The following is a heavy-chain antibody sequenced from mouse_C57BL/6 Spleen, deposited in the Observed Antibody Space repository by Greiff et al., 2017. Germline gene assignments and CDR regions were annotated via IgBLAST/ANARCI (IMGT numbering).Heavy chain of an antibody. CDR3: AKPEGYSNSFAY. V-gene: IGHV2-3*01. D-gene: IGHD2-5*01. Sequence: VQLKESGPGLVAPSQSLSITCTVSGFSLTSYGVSWVRQPPGKGLEWLGVIWGAGSTNYHSAHISRLGISKDNSKSQVFLKLNSLQTDDTDTYDCAKPEGYSNSFAYWGQGTLVNVSA. J-gene: IGHJ3*01. CDR1: GFSLTSYG. CDR2: IWGAGST.